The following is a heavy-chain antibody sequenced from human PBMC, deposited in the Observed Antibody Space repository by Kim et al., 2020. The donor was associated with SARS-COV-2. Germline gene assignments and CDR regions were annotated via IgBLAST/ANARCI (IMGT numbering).Heavy chain of an antibody. V-gene: IGHV3-48*03. Sequence: GGSLRLSCAASGFTFSSYSMHWVRQAPGKGLEWVSDINPNGDTTYYATSVKGRFTISSDNSKNLLFLHMTSLRADDTAVYYCARAHYCGNYY. CDR3: ARAHYCGNYY. CDR2: INPNGDTT. CDR1: GFTFSSYS. D-gene: IGHD2-21*01. J-gene: IGHJ6*01.